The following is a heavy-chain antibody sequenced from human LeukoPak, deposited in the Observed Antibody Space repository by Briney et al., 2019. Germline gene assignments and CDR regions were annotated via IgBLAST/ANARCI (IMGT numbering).Heavy chain of an antibody. V-gene: IGHV3-30*18. CDR2: ISYDGSNK. CDR1: GFTFSSYG. D-gene: IGHD5-12*01. Sequence: GGSLRLSCAASGFTFSSYGMHWVRQAPGRGLEWVAVISYDGSNKYYADSVKGRFTISRDNSKNTLYLQMNSLRAEDTAVYYCAKGMVATDYWGQGTPVTVSS. CDR3: AKGMVATDY. J-gene: IGHJ4*02.